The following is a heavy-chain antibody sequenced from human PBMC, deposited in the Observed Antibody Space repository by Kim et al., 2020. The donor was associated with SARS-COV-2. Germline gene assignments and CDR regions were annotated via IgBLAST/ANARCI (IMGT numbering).Heavy chain of an antibody. J-gene: IGHJ6*02. V-gene: IGHV3-23*03. Sequence: GGSLRLSCAASGFTFSSYAMSWVRQAPGKGLEWVSVIYSGGSSTYYADSVKGRFTISRDNSKNTLYLQMNSLRAEDTAVYYCAKATWFGELLYNFYYYYGMDVWGQGTTVTVSS. CDR2: IYSGGSST. CDR3: AKATWFGELLYNFYYYYGMDV. CDR1: GFTFSSYA. D-gene: IGHD3-10*01.